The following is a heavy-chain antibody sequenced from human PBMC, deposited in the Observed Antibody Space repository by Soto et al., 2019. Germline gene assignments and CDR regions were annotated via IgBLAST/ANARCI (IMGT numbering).Heavy chain of an antibody. CDR1: GFTFSSYS. CDR3: AGGDSSSWYKYYYYYMDV. J-gene: IGHJ6*03. CDR2: ISSSSSTI. V-gene: IGHV3-48*01. D-gene: IGHD6-13*01. Sequence: PGGSLRLSCAASGFTFSSYSMNWVRQAPGKGLEWVSYISSSSSTIYYADSVKGRFTISRDNAKNSLYLQMNSLRAEDTAVYYCAGGDSSSWYKYYYYYMDVWGKGTTVTVSS.